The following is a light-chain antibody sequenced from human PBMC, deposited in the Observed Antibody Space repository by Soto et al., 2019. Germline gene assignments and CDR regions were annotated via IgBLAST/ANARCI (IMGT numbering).Light chain of an antibody. CDR2: GNS. CDR1: SSNLGAAYD. J-gene: IGLJ1*01. V-gene: IGLV1-40*01. Sequence: QSVLTQPPSASGTPGQRVTISCTGSSSNLGAAYDVHWYQQFPGTAPKLLIYGNSNRPSGVPDRFSGSKSGTSASLAITGLQAEDEADYYCQSYDSSLSGFVFGTGTKLTVL. CDR3: QSYDSSLSGFV.